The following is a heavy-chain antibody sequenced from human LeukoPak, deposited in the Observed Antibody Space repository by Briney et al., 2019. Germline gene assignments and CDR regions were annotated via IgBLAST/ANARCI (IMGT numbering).Heavy chain of an antibody. CDR1: GGTFSSYA. V-gene: IGHV1-69*13. CDR2: IIPISGTA. CDR3: AREVWSLTPTDY. D-gene: IGHD4-23*01. J-gene: IGHJ4*02. Sequence: GASVKVSCKASGGTFSSYAISWVRQAPGQGLEWMGGIIPISGTANYAQKFQGRVTITADESTSTAYMELSSLRSEDTAVYYCAREVWSLTPTDYWGQGTLVTVSS.